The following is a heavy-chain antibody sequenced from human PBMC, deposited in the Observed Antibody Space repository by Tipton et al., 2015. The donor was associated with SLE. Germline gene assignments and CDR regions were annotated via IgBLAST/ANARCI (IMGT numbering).Heavy chain of an antibody. J-gene: IGHJ4*02. V-gene: IGHV4-39*07. CDR1: GGSISSSSYY. CDR2: IYYSGST. Sequence: TLSLTCTVSGGSISSSSYYWGWIRQPPGKGLEWIGSIYYSGSTYYNPSLKSRVTISVDTSKNQFSLKLSSVTAADTAVYYCARYPDYSDSSGSDYWGQGTLVTVFS. D-gene: IGHD3-22*01. CDR3: ARYPDYSDSSGSDY.